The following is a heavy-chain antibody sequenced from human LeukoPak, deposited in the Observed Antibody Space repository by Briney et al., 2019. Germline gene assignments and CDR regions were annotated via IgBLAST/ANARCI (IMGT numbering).Heavy chain of an antibody. J-gene: IGHJ4*02. CDR3: ARPVLKGYDNCGY. D-gene: IGHD1-20*01. CDR1: GYTFTGYY. Sequence: ASVKVSCKXSGYTFTGYYMHWVRQAPRQGLEWMGRINPNSGGTNYSQKFQGRVTMTRDTSISTAYMELSRLRSDDTAVYYCARPVLKGYDNCGYWGQGTLVTVSS. CDR2: INPNSGGT. V-gene: IGHV1-2*06.